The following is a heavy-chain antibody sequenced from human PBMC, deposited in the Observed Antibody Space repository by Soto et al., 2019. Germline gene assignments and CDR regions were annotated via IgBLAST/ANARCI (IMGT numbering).Heavy chain of an antibody. V-gene: IGHV3-23*01. CDR2: ISDGGDLI. Sequence: GVLRLSVAASGLPFSNEAISWVRQAPGKGLEWVSGISDGGDLIYYADSVKGRFSMSRDNSENMLYLQMTNLRAEDTAIYFCAKRQGTGLAAKNFDFWGQGTLVTVSS. D-gene: IGHD2-15*01. J-gene: IGHJ4*02. CDR3: AKRQGTGLAAKNFDF. CDR1: GLPFSNEA.